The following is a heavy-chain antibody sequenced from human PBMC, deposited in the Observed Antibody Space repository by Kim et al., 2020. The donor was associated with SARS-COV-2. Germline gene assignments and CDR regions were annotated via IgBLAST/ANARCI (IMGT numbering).Heavy chain of an antibody. Sequence: GGSLRLSCAASRFTFSNYAMSWVRQAPGKGLEWVSTIRGSGSSTYYADSVKGRFTISRDNSQNTLYLQMNSLRAEDTAVYYCAKDTLTGTTGWFDPWGQGTLVTVSS. CDR2: IRGSGSST. V-gene: IGHV3-23*01. CDR1: RFTFSNYA. D-gene: IGHD1-7*01. CDR3: AKDTLTGTTGWFDP. J-gene: IGHJ5*02.